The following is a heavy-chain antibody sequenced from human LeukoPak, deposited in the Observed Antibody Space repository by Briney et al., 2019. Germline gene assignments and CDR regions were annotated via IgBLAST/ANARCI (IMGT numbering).Heavy chain of an antibody. V-gene: IGHV4-39*02. D-gene: IGHD3-22*01. CDR1: AGSISSSDYY. CDR3: SRLTHSYYSDTSGYYPYYYMDV. CDR2: ISYSGNT. Sequence: SETLSLTCTVSAGSISSSDYYWGWIRQSPGKGLEWIGRISYSGNTYYNPSLKSRVTISVDTSKNHSSLRLSSVTAADTAVYYCSRLTHSYYSDTSGYYPYYYMDVWGEGTTVTVSS. J-gene: IGHJ6*03.